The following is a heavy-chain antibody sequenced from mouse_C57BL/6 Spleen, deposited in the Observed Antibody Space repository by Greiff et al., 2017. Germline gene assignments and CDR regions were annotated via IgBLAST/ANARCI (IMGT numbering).Heavy chain of an antibody. Sequence: QVQLKESGPGLVQPSQSLSITCTVSGFSLTSYGVHWVRQSPGKGLEWLGVIWRGGSTDYNAAFMSRLNITKDNSKSQVFFKMNSLQADDTAIYYCAKERDYCGSMDYYAMDYWGQGTSVTVSS. D-gene: IGHD1-1*01. V-gene: IGHV2-5*01. J-gene: IGHJ4*01. CDR3: AKERDYCGSMDYYAMDY. CDR1: GFSLTSYG. CDR2: IWRGGST.